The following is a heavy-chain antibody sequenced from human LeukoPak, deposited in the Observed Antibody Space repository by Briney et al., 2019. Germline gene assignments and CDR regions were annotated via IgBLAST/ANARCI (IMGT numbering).Heavy chain of an antibody. CDR2: ITSSSTYI. D-gene: IGHD1-26*01. J-gene: IGHJ4*02. CDR3: ARAQGALDY. V-gene: IGHV3-21*01. CDR1: GFTFSSYT. Sequence: GGSLRLSCAASGFTFSSYTMNWVRQAPGMGLEWVSSITSSSTYIYYADSLKGRFTISRDNAKNSLYLQMNSLRAEDTALYYCARAQGALDYWGQGTLVTVSS.